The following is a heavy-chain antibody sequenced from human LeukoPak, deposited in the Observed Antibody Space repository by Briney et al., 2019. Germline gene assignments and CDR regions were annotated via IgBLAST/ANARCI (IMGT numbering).Heavy chain of an antibody. CDR2: IYSGGST. Sequence: QPGGSLRLSCAASGFTFDDYGMSWVRQAPGKGLEWVSVIYSGGSTYYADSVKGRFTISRDNSKNTLYLQMNSLRAEDTAVYYCAKGLALYGGYVGWFDPWGQGTLVTVSS. CDR3: AKGLALYGGYVGWFDP. V-gene: IGHV3-23*03. J-gene: IGHJ5*02. D-gene: IGHD5-12*01. CDR1: GFTFDDYG.